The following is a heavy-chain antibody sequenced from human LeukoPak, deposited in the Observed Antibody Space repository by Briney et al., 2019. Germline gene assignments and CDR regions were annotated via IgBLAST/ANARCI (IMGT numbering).Heavy chain of an antibody. J-gene: IGHJ4*02. CDR3: ARDGGSSDFDY. Sequence: SETLSLTCTVSGGSISSYYWSWIRQPPGKGLEWIGYIYYSGSTNYNPSLKSRVTISVGTSKNQFSLTLSSVTAADTAVYYCARDGGSSDFDYWGQGTLVTVSS. D-gene: IGHD6-13*01. V-gene: IGHV4-59*01. CDR1: GGSISSYY. CDR2: IYYSGST.